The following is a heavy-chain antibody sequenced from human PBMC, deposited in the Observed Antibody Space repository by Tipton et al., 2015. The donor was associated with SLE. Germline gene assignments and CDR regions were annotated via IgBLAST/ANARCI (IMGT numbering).Heavy chain of an antibody. D-gene: IGHD6-19*01. CDR2: IYYSGST. Sequence: TLSLTCTVSGGSISSYYWSWSRQPPGKGLEWIGYIYYSGSTNYNPSLKSRVTISVDTSKNQFSLKLSSVTAADTAVYYCARESSSGWYDFDYWGQGTLVTVSS. J-gene: IGHJ4*02. CDR3: ARESSSGWYDFDY. CDR1: GGSISSYY. V-gene: IGHV4-59*01.